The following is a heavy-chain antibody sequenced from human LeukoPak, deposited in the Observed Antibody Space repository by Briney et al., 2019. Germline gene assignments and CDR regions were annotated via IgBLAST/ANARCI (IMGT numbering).Heavy chain of an antibody. CDR1: SGSIRRYY. D-gene: IGHD6-13*01. Sequence: SETVTLTCSVSSGSIRRYYWNWIRQPAGQGLEWIGRIYSTGSTNYNPPHESRVTMSIDTSKKQFSLKVNSVTAADTAVYYCARNKGGSSSLDYWGQGTLVTVSS. J-gene: IGHJ4*02. V-gene: IGHV4-4*07. CDR3: ARNKGGSSSLDY. CDR2: IYSTGST.